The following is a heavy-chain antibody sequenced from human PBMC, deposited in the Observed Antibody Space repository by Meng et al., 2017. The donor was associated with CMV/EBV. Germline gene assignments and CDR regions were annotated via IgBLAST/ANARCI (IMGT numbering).Heavy chain of an antibody. CDR2: ISSSSSTI. J-gene: IGHJ2*01. V-gene: IGHV3-48*04. CDR1: GFTFSSYS. D-gene: IGHD2-2*01. CDR3: AKGYCSSTSCYSQYWYFDL. Sequence: GGSLRLSCAASGFTFSSYSMNWVRQAPGKGLEWVSYISSSSSTIYYADSVKGRFTISRDNAKNSLYLQMNSLRAEDTAVYYCAKGYCSSTSCYSQYWYFDLWGRGTLVTVSS.